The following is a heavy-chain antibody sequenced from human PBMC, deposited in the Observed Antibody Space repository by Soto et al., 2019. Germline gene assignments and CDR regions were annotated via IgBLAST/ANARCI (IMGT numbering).Heavy chain of an antibody. V-gene: IGHV1-69*13. CDR3: ARRGSMYDFCSGYYTGYYYYGMDV. Sequence: GASVKVSCKASGGTFSSYAISWVRQAPGQGLEWMGGIIPIFGTANYAQKFQGRVTITADESTSTAYMELSSLRSEDTAVYYCARRGSMYDFCSGYYTGYYYYGMDVWGQGTTVTVSS. D-gene: IGHD3-3*01. CDR2: IIPIFGTA. CDR1: GGTFSSYA. J-gene: IGHJ6*02.